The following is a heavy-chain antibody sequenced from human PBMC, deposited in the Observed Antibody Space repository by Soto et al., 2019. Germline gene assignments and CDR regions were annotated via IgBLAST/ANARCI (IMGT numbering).Heavy chain of an antibody. CDR1: VGTFSSSA. CDR3: ARDDDRLQLGGNYYYILEV. Sequence: QVQLVQSGAEMKEPGSSVKVSCKTSVGTFSSSAISWLRQAPGQGLEWMGGVIPLFRTPDYAQKLQGRATIAADESTSTSNMELSSLRSEATAVYYCARDDDRLQLGGNYYYILEVWGQGTTITVSS. J-gene: IGHJ6*02. D-gene: IGHD4-4*01. V-gene: IGHV1-69*12. CDR2: VIPLFRTP.